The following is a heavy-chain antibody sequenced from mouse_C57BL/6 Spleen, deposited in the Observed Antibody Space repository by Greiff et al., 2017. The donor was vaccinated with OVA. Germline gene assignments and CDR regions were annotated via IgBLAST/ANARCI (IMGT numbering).Heavy chain of an antibody. CDR3: ARPYLSATVVATDWDFDV. CDR2: INPRSGST. V-gene: IGHV1-81*01. Sequence: VQLQQSGAELARPGASVKLSCKASGYTFTSYGISWVKQRTGQGLEWIGEINPRSGSTYYNEKFKGKATLTADKSSSTAYMELRSLTSEDSAVYFCARPYLSATVVATDWDFDVWGTGTTVTVAS. D-gene: IGHD1-1*01. J-gene: IGHJ1*03. CDR1: GYTFTSYG.